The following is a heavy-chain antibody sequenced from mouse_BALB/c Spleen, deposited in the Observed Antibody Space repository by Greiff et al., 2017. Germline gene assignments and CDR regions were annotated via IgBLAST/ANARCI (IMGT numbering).Heavy chain of an antibody. CDR2: FYPGSGSI. CDR3: ARHVYYDYGGAMDY. J-gene: IGHJ4*01. V-gene: IGHV1-62-2*01. D-gene: IGHD2-4*01. Sequence: VKLMESGAGLVKPGASVKLSCKASGYTFTEYIIHWVKQRSGQGLEWIGWFYPGSGSIKYNEKFKDKATLTADKSSSTVYMELSRLTSEDSAVYFCARHVYYDYGGAMDYWGQGTSVTVSS. CDR1: GYTFTEYI.